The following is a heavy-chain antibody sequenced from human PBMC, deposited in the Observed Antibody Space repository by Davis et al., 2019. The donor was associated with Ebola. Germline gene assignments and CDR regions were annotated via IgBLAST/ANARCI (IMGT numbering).Heavy chain of an antibody. CDR3: ARDSKAAFDI. V-gene: IGHV1-18*01. J-gene: IGHJ3*02. CDR1: GYTLTSYR. CDR2: ISAYNGNT. Sequence: AAVQVSCKPSGYTLTSYRISWLRPPPGQGVAWMGWISAYNGNTNYVQKLQGRATMTTDTSTSTAYMELRSLRSDDTAVYYCARDSKAAFDIWGQGTMVTVSS.